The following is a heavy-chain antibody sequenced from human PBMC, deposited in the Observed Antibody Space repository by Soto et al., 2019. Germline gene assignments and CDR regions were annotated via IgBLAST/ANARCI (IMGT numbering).Heavy chain of an antibody. D-gene: IGHD1-26*01. CDR3: AKSGIVGAGGWFDP. CDR1: GFTFSSYG. V-gene: IGHV3-30*18. Sequence: QVQLVESGGGVVQPGRSLRLSCAASGFTFSSYGMHWVRQAPGKGLEWVAVISYDGSNKYYADSVKGRFTISRDNSKNTLYLQMNSLRAEDTAVYYCAKSGIVGAGGWFDPWGQGTLVTVSS. J-gene: IGHJ5*02. CDR2: ISYDGSNK.